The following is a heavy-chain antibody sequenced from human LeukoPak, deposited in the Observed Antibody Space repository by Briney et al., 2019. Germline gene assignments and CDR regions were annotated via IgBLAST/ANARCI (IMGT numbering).Heavy chain of an antibody. CDR2: IWYDGSNK. V-gene: IGHV3-33*01. CDR3: GRLAHNAWYAIDH. D-gene: IGHD6-13*01. Sequence: PGRSLRLSCAASGFTFSSYGMHWVRQAPGKGLEWVAVIWYDGSNKYYADSVKGRFTISRDNPKNSLYLQINSLRVDDTAVYYCGRLAHNAWYAIDHWGQGTLVTVSS. J-gene: IGHJ4*02. CDR1: GFTFSSYG.